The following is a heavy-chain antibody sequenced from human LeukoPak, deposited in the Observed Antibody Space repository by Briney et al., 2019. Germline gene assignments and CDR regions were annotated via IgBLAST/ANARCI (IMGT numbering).Heavy chain of an antibody. CDR2: IYHSGST. D-gene: IGHD4-17*01. J-gene: IGHJ6*02. Sequence: PSQTLSLTCTVSGGSISSGGYYWSWIRQPPGKGLEWIGYIYHSGSTYYNPSLKSRVTISVDRSKNQFSLKLSSVTAADTAVYYCARVSTVTTRYYYYYGMDVWGQGTTVTVSS. CDR3: ARVSTVTTRYYYYYGMDV. CDR1: GGSISSGGYY. V-gene: IGHV4-30-2*01.